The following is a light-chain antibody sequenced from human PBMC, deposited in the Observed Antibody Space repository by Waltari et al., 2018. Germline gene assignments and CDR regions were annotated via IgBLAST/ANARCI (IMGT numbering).Light chain of an antibody. Sequence: QSALTQPASVSGTPGQSITISCSGTTSDVVSYDLVSWYQQHPGEAPKLLICEVFKRPPDTSSRFSGAKSGSTAYLTISGLQPEDEADYYCCSYAGRGTYVFGSGTKVTVL. J-gene: IGLJ1*01. CDR2: EVF. CDR1: TSDVVSYDL. CDR3: CSYAGRGTYV. V-gene: IGLV2-23*02.